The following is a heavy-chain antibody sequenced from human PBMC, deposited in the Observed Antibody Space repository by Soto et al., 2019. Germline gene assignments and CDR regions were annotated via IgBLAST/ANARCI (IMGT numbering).Heavy chain of an antibody. Sequence: ASVKVSCKASGVSFTSSAVRWVRQARGQRLEWIGWIVVGSGNTNYAQKFQERVTITRDMSTSTAYMELSSLRSEDTAVYYCAAGDYYYDSSGYGYWGQGTLVTVSS. CDR1: GVSFTSSA. V-gene: IGHV1-58*01. D-gene: IGHD3-22*01. J-gene: IGHJ4*02. CDR2: IVVGSGNT. CDR3: AAGDYYYDSSGYGY.